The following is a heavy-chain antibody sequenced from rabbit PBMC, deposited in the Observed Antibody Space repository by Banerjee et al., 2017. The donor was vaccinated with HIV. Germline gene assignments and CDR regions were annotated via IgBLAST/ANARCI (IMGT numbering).Heavy chain of an antibody. D-gene: IGHD6-1*01. V-gene: IGHV1S40*01. CDR2: IGTVSGST. J-gene: IGHJ3*01. CDR3: ARGTGTNGYGYDQ. CDR1: GFDFSGYV. Sequence: QSLEETGGGLVQPGGSLTLSCKASGFDFSGYVMCWVRQAPGKGLEWIGCIGTVSGSTWYASWVNGRFTISKTSSTTVTLQMTSLTAADTATYFCARGTGTNGYGYDQWGQGTLVTVS.